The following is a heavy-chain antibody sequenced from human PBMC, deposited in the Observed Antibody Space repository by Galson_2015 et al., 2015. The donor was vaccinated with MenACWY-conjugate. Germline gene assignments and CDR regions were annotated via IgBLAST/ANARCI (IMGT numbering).Heavy chain of an antibody. V-gene: IGHV3-53*01. CDR1: GFTVNTNY. D-gene: IGHD2-2*01. J-gene: IGHJ6*03. CDR2: IYSGGST. CDR3: ARAGSENCRTTNCLSLGAKFSYYYYMDV. Sequence: SLRLSCAASGFTVNTNYMTWVRQAPGKGLEWVSIIYSGGSTYYPDSVRGRFTISRDNSKNTLYLQMDSLRADDTAVYYCARAGSENCRTTNCLSLGAKFSYYYYMDVWGKGPRSPSP.